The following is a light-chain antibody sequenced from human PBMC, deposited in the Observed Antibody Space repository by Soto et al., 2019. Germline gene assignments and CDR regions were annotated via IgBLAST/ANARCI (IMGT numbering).Light chain of an antibody. Sequence: EMVLTQSPATLYFSPGERATLSCRASQSVSSYLVWYQQKPGQAPRLLIYDASNRATGIPARFSGSGSGTDFSLTISRLESEEFAVYYCQQRSSWPPTFGGGTKVEIK. V-gene: IGKV3-11*01. CDR1: QSVSSY. J-gene: IGKJ4*01. CDR2: DAS. CDR3: QQRSSWPPT.